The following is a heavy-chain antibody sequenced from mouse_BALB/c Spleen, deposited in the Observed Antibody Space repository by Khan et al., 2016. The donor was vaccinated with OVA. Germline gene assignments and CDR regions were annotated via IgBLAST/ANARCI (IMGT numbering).Heavy chain of an antibody. V-gene: IGHV1-80*01. D-gene: IGHD2-14*01. Sequence: VQPKQSGAELVRPGSSMKISCKASGYAFSNYWMNWVRQGPGQGLEWIGQIYPGDGNTNYHGKFKDKATLTADKSSSTSYMQLSSLTSEDSAVYFWSRSGYDLFAYWGQGTLVNVSA. CDR3: SRSGYDLFAY. J-gene: IGHJ3*01. CDR2: IYPGDGNT. CDR1: GYAFSNYW.